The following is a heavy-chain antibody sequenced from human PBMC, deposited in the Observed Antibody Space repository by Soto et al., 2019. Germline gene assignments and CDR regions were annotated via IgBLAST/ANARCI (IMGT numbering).Heavy chain of an antibody. D-gene: IGHD2-2*01. CDR2: IIPIFGTA. Sequence: GASVKVSCKASGGTFSSYAISWVRQAPGQGLEWMGGIIPIFGTANYAQKFQGRVTITADESTSTAYMELSSLRPEDTAVYYCASPFLPSFYCSSTSCYPPPYYYYGMDVWGQGTTVTVSS. CDR3: ASPFLPSFYCSSTSCYPPPYYYYGMDV. J-gene: IGHJ6*02. CDR1: GGTFSSYA. V-gene: IGHV1-69*13.